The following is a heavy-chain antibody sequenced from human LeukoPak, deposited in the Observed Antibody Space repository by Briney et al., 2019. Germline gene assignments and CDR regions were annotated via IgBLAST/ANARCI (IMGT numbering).Heavy chain of an antibody. D-gene: IGHD1-26*01. V-gene: IGHV3-48*03. CDR2: ISSSGSTI. J-gene: IGHJ1*01. Sequence: GGSLRLSCAASGFTFSSYEMNWVRQAPGKGLEWVSYISSSGSTIYYADSVKGRFTISRDNAKNTVYLQMNSLRAEDTAVYYCAKDVEWELLPGHFQHWGQGTLVTVSS. CDR3: AKDVEWELLPGHFQH. CDR1: GFTFSSYE.